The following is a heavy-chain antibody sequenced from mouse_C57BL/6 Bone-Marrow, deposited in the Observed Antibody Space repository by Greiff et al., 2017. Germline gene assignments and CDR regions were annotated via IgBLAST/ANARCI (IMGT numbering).Heavy chain of an antibody. J-gene: IGHJ1*03. Sequence: EVQLVESGPGLVKPSQSLSLTCSVTGYSITSGYYWNWIRQFPGNKLEWMGSISYDGSNNYNPSLKNRISITRDTSKNQFFLKLNSVTTEDTATYYCARERDFYYYFVWGTGTTVTVSS. CDR2: ISYDGSN. D-gene: IGHD1-1*02. CDR3: ARERDFYYYFV. V-gene: IGHV3-6*01. CDR1: GYSITSGYY.